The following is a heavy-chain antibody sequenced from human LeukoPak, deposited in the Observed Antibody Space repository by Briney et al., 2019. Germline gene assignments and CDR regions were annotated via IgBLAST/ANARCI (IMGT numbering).Heavy chain of an antibody. J-gene: IGHJ4*02. V-gene: IGHV1-18*01. D-gene: IGHD3-22*01. CDR2: ISAYNGNT. CDR3: ARVSHDSSGYYPYYFDY. Sequence: ASVKVSCTASGYTFTSYGISWVRQAPGQGLEWMGWISAYNGNTNYAQKLQGRVTMTTDTSTSTAYMELRSLRSDDTAVYYCARVSHDSSGYYPYYFDYWGQGTLVPVSS. CDR1: GYTFTSYG.